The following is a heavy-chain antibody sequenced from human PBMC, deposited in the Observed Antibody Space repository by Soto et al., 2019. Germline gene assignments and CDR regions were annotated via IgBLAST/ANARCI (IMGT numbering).Heavy chain of an antibody. CDR1: GFTFSSYG. D-gene: IGHD3-16*01. CDR3: AKDLGGGWIPDYFDH. J-gene: IGHJ4*02. CDR2: ISYDGTST. Sequence: QVQLVESGGGVVQPGRSLRLSCAASGFTFSSYGMHWVRQAPGKGLEWVAVISYDGTSTDFADSVKGRFTISRDNSKNTLYLEMNSLRAEGTAVYYCAKDLGGGWIPDYFDHWGQGTLVTVSS. V-gene: IGHV3-30*18.